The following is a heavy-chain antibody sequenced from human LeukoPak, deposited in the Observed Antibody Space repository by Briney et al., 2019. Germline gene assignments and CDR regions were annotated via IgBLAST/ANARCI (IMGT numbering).Heavy chain of an antibody. CDR1: GGTFSSYA. CDR2: IIPILGIA. V-gene: IGHV1-69*04. D-gene: IGHD2-15*01. J-gene: IGHJ4*02. Sequence: SVKVSCKASGGTFSSYAISWVRQAPGQGLEWMGRIIPILGIANYAQKFQGRVTITADKSTSTAYMELSSLRSEDTAVYYCARLCSGGSCYPHYWGQGTLVTVSS. CDR3: ARLCSGGSCYPHY.